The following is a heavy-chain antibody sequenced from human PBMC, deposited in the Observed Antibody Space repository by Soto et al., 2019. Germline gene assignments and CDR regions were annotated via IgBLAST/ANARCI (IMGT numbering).Heavy chain of an antibody. CDR2: INPDGSTT. J-gene: IGHJ6*02. Sequence: HPGGSLRLSCAASGFTFSSYWMHWVRQAPGEGLMWVSRINPDGSTTSYADSVKGRFTISRDNAKNALYLQMNSLRVEDTAVYYCARVPTIVTTPGMDVWGQGTTVTVSS. CDR3: ARVPTIVTTPGMDV. CDR1: GFTFSSYW. D-gene: IGHD4-4*01. V-gene: IGHV3-74*01.